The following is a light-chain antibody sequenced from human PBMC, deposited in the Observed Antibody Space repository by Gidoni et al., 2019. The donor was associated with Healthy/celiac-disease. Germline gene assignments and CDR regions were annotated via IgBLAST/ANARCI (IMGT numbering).Light chain of an antibody. V-gene: IGLV2-14*03. J-gene: IGLJ2*01. CDR2: DVS. CDR1: SSDVGGYNY. Sequence: QSAQTQPASVSGSPGQSITISCTGTSSDVGGYNYVSWYQQHPGKAPKLMIYDVSNRPSGVSNRFSGSKSGNTASLTISGLQAEDEADYYCSSYTSSSTPHVVFGGGTKLTVL. CDR3: SSYTSSSTPHVV.